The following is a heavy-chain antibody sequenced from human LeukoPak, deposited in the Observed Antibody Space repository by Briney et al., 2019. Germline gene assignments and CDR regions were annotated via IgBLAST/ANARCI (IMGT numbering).Heavy chain of an antibody. Sequence: ASVKVSCKASGYTFTSYGISWVRQAPGQGLEWMGGIIPIFGTANYAQKFQGRVTITADESTSTAYMELSSLRSEDTAVYYCARFHYYDSRPIDYWGQGTLVTVSS. CDR1: GYTFTSYG. CDR3: ARFHYYDSRPIDY. V-gene: IGHV1-69*13. J-gene: IGHJ4*02. D-gene: IGHD3-22*01. CDR2: IIPIFGTA.